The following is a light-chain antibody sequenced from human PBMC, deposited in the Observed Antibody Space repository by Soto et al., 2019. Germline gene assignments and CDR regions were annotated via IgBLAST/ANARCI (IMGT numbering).Light chain of an antibody. V-gene: IGKV3-20*01. J-gene: IGKJ5*01. CDR1: QSLTTSY. CDR3: QQYGSSPT. Sequence: EIVLTQSPGTLSLFPGERATLSCRASQSLTTSYLAWYQQKPGQAPRLLIYGASSRATGIPDRFSGSGSGTDFTLTISRLEPEDFAVYYCQQYGSSPTFGQGTRLETK. CDR2: GAS.